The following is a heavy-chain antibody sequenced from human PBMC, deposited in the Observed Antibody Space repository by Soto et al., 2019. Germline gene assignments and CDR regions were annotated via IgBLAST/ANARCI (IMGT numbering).Heavy chain of an antibody. CDR3: ARVDYGVRAFEI. V-gene: IGHV1-69*06. J-gene: IGHJ3*02. Sequence: ASVKVSCKASGYTFTDYYIHWVRQAPGQGLEWMGGIIPIFGTANYAQKFQGRVTITADKSTSTAYMELSSLRSEDTAVYYGARVDYGVRAFEIWGQGTIGTVSS. CDR2: IIPIFGTA. CDR1: GYTFTDYY. D-gene: IGHD4-17*01.